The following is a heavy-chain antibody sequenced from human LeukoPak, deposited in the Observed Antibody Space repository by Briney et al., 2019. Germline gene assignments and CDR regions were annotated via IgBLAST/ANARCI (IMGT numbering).Heavy chain of an antibody. V-gene: IGHV3-48*03. CDR1: GFTFSGYA. CDR3: ARDLNWAFDH. D-gene: IGHD1-1*01. CDR2: IFSSDSTI. Sequence: PGGSLRLSCAASGFTFSGYAMNWVRQAPGKGLEWVSHIFSSDSTIGYADSVKGRFTVSRDNAKNSLYLQMNNLRDDDTAVYYCARDLNWAFDHWGQGTLVTVSS. J-gene: IGHJ4*02.